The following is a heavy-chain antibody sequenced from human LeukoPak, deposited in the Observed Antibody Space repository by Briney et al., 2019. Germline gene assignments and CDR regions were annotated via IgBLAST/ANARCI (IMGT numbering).Heavy chain of an antibody. Sequence: SETLSLTCTVSGGSISSYYWSWIRQPAGKGLEWIGRIYTSGSTNYNPSLKSRVTMSVDTSKNQFSLKLSSVTAADTAVYYCARSSGSYYTQTNYYMDVWGKGTTVTVSS. CDR2: IYTSGST. V-gene: IGHV4-4*07. CDR1: GGSISSYY. D-gene: IGHD3-10*01. CDR3: ARSSGSYYTQTNYYMDV. J-gene: IGHJ6*03.